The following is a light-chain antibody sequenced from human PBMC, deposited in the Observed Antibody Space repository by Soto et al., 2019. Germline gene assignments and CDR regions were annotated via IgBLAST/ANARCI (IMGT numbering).Light chain of an antibody. Sequence: DIQMTQSPSSLSASVGYRVTITCRASQSISSYLNWYQQKPGKAPKLLIYAASSLQSGVPSRFSGSGSGTDFTLTISSLQPEDFATYYCQQSYSTLFTCGQGTLLEI. J-gene: IGKJ5*01. CDR1: QSISSY. CDR2: AAS. CDR3: QQSYSTLFT. V-gene: IGKV1-39*01.